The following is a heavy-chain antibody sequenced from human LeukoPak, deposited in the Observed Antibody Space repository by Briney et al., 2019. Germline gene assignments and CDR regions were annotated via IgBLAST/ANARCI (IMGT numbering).Heavy chain of an antibody. CDR3: ASDEAATGRLDY. Sequence: GGSLRLSCAASGFNFRNYWMHWVRQAPGKGLVWVSRINSDGSSTSYADSVKGRFTISRDNAENTLYLQINSLRAEDTAVYYCASDEAATGRLDYWGQGTLVTDSS. CDR1: GFNFRNYW. J-gene: IGHJ4*02. V-gene: IGHV3-74*01. D-gene: IGHD1-1*01. CDR2: INSDGSST.